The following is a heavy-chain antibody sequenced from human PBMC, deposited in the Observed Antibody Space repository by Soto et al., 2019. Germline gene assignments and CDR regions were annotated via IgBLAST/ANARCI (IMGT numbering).Heavy chain of an antibody. CDR3: ARAVGDPLYYLEY. D-gene: IGHD6-19*01. CDR2: TDYSGNT. J-gene: IGHJ4*02. V-gene: IGHV4-59*08. CDR1: SDSISSYD. Sequence: QVQLQESGPGLVRPSETLSLTCTVSSDSISSYDWIWIRQSPGKGLEGIGYTDYSGNTNYNPSLKSRVTISGDTSKNQFSLRLSAVTAADTAVYYCARAVGDPLYYLEYWGQGTLVTVSS.